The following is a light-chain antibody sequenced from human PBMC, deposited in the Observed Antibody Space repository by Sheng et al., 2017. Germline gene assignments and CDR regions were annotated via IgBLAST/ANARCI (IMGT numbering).Light chain of an antibody. V-gene: IGKV3-11*01. CDR1: QSVISD. CDR3: QQRSDWPPT. J-gene: IGKJ2*01. Sequence: EIVLTQSPGTLSLSPGERATLSCRASQSVISDYLAWYQQKPGQAPRLLIYDASNRATGITARFSGSGSGTDFTLTITSLEAEDFAVYFCQQRSDWPPTFGQGTKLDLK. CDR2: DAS.